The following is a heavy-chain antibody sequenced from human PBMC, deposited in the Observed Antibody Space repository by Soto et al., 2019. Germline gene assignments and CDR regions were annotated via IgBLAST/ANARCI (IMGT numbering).Heavy chain of an antibody. J-gene: IGHJ4*02. D-gene: IGHD3-9*01. Sequence: GGSLRLSCAASGFTFSSYGMHWVRQAPGKGLEWVAVVWYDGSNKYYADSVKGRFTISRDNSKNTLYLQMNSLRAEDTAVYYCARDPNDYDILTGSFDYWGQGTLVTVSS. CDR1: GFTFSSYG. V-gene: IGHV3-33*01. CDR2: VWYDGSNK. CDR3: ARDPNDYDILTGSFDY.